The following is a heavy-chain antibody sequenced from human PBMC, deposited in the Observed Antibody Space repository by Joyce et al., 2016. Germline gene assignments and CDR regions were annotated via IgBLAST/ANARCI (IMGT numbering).Heavy chain of an antibody. J-gene: IGHJ4*02. Sequence: QVHLVQSGSEARRSGASVKVSCKPSGYTFSNYALTWVRQAPGQGLGWMGWISTYNGNATYAENLRDRVTMTIDTYTGTVYMDLKTLRSDDTAVYYCAGGVPGGAIDYWGKGNLVTVAS. V-gene: IGHV1-18*01. CDR2: ISTYNGNA. CDR3: AGGVPGGAIDY. D-gene: IGHD3-16*01. CDR1: GYTFSNYA.